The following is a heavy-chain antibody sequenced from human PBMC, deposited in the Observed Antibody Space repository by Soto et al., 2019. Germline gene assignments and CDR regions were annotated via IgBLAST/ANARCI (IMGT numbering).Heavy chain of an antibody. CDR1: GYSFTSYY. V-gene: IGHV1-46*03. J-gene: IGHJ4*02. CDR3: TKGSQWLASY. CDR2: INPSGGST. Sequence: GASVKVSCKASGYSFTSYYMHWVRQAPGQGLEWMGIINPSGGSTKYAQKFQGRVTMTTGTSTSTIYMELSNLRSEDTAVYYCTKGSQWLASYWGQGTQVTVSS. D-gene: IGHD6-19*01.